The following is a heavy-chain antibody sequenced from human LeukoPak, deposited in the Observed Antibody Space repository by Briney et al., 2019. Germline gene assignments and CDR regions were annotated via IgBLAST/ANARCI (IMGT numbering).Heavy chain of an antibody. J-gene: IGHJ4*02. CDR2: INHSGST. CDR1: GGSFSGYY. D-gene: IGHD6-13*01. CDR3: ASSSSWETLLDY. Sequence: PSETLSLTCAVYGGSFSGYYWSWIRQPPGKGLEWIGEINHSGSTNYSPSLKSRVTISVDTSKNQFSLKLSSVTAADTAVYYCASSSSWETLLDYWGQGTLVTVSS. V-gene: IGHV4-34*01.